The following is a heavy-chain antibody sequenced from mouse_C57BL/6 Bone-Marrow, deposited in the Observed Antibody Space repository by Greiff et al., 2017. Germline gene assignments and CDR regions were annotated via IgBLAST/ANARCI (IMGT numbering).Heavy chain of an antibody. J-gene: IGHJ2*01. D-gene: IGHD1-2*01. CDR1: GFTFSSYG. V-gene: IGHV5-6*01. CDR2: ISSGGSYT. Sequence: EVQLVESGGDLVKPGGSLKLSCAASGFTFSSYGMSWVRQTPDKRLEWVATISSGGSYTYYPDSVKGRFTISRDNAKNTLYLQMSSLKSEDTAMYYCAREGGHYYGPDYWGQGTTLTVSS. CDR3: AREGGHYYGPDY.